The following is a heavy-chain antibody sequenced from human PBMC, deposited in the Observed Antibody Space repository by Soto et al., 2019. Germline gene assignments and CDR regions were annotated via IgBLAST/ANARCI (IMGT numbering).Heavy chain of an antibody. Sequence: ASVKVSCKASGYTFTSYDINWVRQATGQGLEWMGWMNPNSGNTGYAQKFQGRVTMTRHPSISTAYMELSSLRYEDTAVYYCARGPNTHPRLRYFDWLSPLYYFDYWGQATLVTVSS. CDR3: ARGPNTHPRLRYFDWLSPLYYFDY. D-gene: IGHD3-9*01. V-gene: IGHV1-8*01. CDR2: MNPNSGNT. J-gene: IGHJ4*02. CDR1: GYTFTSYD.